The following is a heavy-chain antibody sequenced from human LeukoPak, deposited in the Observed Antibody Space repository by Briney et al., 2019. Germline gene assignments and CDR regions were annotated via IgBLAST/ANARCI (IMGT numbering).Heavy chain of an antibody. V-gene: IGHV1-2*02. CDR1: GYTFTDYF. D-gene: IGHD5-18*01. CDR3: ARDPGYSSPRGDY. J-gene: IGHJ4*02. Sequence: ASVKVSCKASGYTFTDYFMHWVRQAPGQGLEWMGWINPNSGGTHYAQKLQGRVTMTRDTSISTAYMELSRLRSDDTAVYYCARDPGYSSPRGDYWGQGTLVTVSS. CDR2: INPNSGGT.